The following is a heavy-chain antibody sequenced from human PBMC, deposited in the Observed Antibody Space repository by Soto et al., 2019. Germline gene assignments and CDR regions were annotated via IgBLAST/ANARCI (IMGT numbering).Heavy chain of an antibody. CDR2: INWNSGSI. D-gene: IGHD6-13*01. CDR1: GFTFDDYA. V-gene: IGHV3-9*01. CDR3: VKDESINWYSGHFRH. J-gene: IGHJ1*01. Sequence: GGSLRLSCAASGFTFDDYAMHWVRQVPGKGLEWVSGINWNSGSIGYGDSVKGRFAISRDNAKNSLHLQMNSLSAEDTAFYYCVKDESINWYSGHFRHWGQGALVTVSS.